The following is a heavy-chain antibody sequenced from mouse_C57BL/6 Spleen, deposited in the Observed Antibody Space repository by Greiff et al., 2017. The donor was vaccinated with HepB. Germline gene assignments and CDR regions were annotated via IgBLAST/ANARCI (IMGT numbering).Heavy chain of an antibody. CDR3: TSSGPANWAFAY. CDR2: IDPETGGT. J-gene: IGHJ3*01. V-gene: IGHV1-15*01. CDR1: GYTFTDYE. D-gene: IGHD4-1*01. Sequence: VQLQQSGAELVRPGASVTLSCKASGYTFTDYEMHWVKQTPVHGLEWIGAIDPETGGTAYNQKFKGKAILTADKSSSTAYMELRSLTSEDSAVYYRTSSGPANWAFAYWGQGTLVTVAA.